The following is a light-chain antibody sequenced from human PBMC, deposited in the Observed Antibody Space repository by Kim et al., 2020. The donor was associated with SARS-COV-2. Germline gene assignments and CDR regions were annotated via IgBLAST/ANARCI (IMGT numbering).Light chain of an antibody. CDR3: QQSYSTPLT. CDR1: QSINNY. CDR2: AVS. J-gene: IGKJ4*01. Sequence: ASVGDRVTITCRTSQSINNYLNWYQQVPGKVPKLLIYAVSNLQSGVPSRFSGSGSGTDFTLTISSLQPEDFGTYYCQQSYSTPLTFGGGTKVDIK. V-gene: IGKV1-39*01.